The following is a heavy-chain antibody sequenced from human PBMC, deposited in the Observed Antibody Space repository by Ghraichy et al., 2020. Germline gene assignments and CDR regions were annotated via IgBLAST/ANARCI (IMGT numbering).Heavy chain of an antibody. Sequence: SETLSLTCAVYGGSFSGYYWSWIRQPPGKGLEWIGEINHSGSTNYNPSLKSRVTISVDTSKNQFSLKLSSVTAADTAVYYCARVRGVPFYYYYGMDVWGQGTTVTVSS. CDR2: INHSGST. J-gene: IGHJ6*02. CDR3: ARVRGVPFYYYYGMDV. V-gene: IGHV4-34*01. D-gene: IGHD3-10*01. CDR1: GGSFSGYY.